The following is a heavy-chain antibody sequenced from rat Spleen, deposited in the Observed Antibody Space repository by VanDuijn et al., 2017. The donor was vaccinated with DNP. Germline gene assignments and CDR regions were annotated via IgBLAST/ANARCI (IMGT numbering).Heavy chain of an antibody. D-gene: IGHD1-4*01. Sequence: EVQLVESGGGLVQSGRSLKVSCAASGFTFSDYNMAWVRQAPKKGLEWVATITYDGSRTYYRDSVKGRITISRDNAKSTLYLQMDSLRSEDTATYYCTTGAGSPWGQGTSVTVSS. CDR3: TTGAGSP. CDR2: ITYDGSRT. V-gene: IGHV5S10*01. J-gene: IGHJ4*01. CDR1: GFTFSDYN.